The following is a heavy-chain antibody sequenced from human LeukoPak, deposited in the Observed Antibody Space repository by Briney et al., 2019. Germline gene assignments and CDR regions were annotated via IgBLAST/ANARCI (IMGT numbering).Heavy chain of an antibody. Sequence: PSETLSLTCSVSGGSMSYYYWSWIRQPPGKRLEWIGYIYYSGSINYNPSLKSRVTISVDTSKNQFSLKLSSVTAADTAVYYCARLVGSSSYYFDYWGQGTLVTVSS. CDR3: ARLVGSSSYYFDY. CDR1: GGSMSYYY. V-gene: IGHV4-59*01. J-gene: IGHJ4*02. D-gene: IGHD6-13*01. CDR2: IYYSGSI.